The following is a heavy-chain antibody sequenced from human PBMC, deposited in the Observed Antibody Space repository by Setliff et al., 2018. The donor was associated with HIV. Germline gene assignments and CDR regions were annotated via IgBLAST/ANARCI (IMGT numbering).Heavy chain of an antibody. Sequence: LSLTCAVSGYSISSGYYWGWIRQPPGKGLEWIGGIYHSGNTYYNPSLKSRVTISVDTSKNQFSLKLSSVTAADPAVYYCARSVAGTLVWSLWGQGTLVTVSS. CDR1: GYSISSGYY. J-gene: IGHJ4*02. CDR3: ARSVAGTLVWSL. V-gene: IGHV4-38-2*01. D-gene: IGHD6-13*01. CDR2: IYHSGNT.